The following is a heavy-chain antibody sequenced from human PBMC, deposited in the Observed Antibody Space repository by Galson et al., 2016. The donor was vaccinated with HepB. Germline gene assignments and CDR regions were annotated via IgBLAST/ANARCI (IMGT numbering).Heavy chain of an antibody. CDR1: GYTFINYY. Sequence: SGYTFINYYIHWVRQAPGQGLEWMGIINPLSGGTDYAQRFQGRVTMTRDTSTSTVSMELSSLRSEDTAVYYCARAIMTPSDNWFDPWGQGPRSPSPQ. CDR2: INPLSGGT. CDR3: ARAIMTPSDNWFDP. D-gene: IGHD2-8*01. J-gene: IGHJ5*02. V-gene: IGHV1-46*01.